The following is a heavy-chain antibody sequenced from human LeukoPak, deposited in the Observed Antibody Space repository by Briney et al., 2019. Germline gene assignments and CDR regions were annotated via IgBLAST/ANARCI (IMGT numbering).Heavy chain of an antibody. CDR2: ISGSSYYI. J-gene: IGHJ4*02. V-gene: IGHV3-21*01. D-gene: IGHD5-12*01. Sequence: GGSLRLSCAASGFTFSSHSVNWVRQAPGKGLEWVSSISGSSYYIYYADSVKGRFTISRDNAKNSVYLHMNSLRAEDAAVYYCARDLVVATTRGIDKWGQGTLVTVSS. CDR1: GFTFSSHS. CDR3: ARDLVVATTRGIDK.